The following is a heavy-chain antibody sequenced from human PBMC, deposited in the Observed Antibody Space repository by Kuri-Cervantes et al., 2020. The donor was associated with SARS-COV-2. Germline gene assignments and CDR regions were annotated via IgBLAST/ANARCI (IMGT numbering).Heavy chain of an antibody. CDR3: AKEGSNRVAVAQ. D-gene: IGHD6-19*01. CDR2: IRYDGSNK. J-gene: IGHJ4*02. V-gene: IGHV3-30*02. Sequence: GESLKISCAASGFTFSSYGMHWVRQAPGKGLEWVAFIRYDGSNKYYADSVKGRFTISRDNSKNTLYLQMNSLRAEDTAVYYCAKEGSNRVAVAQWGQGTLVTVSS. CDR1: GFTFSSYG.